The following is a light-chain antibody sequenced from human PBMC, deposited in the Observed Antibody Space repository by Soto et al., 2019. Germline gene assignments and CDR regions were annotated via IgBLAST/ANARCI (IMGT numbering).Light chain of an antibody. CDR1: TGAVTSGYY. J-gene: IGLJ2*01. CDR2: NTS. V-gene: IGLV7-43*01. Sequence: QAVVTQEPSLTVSPGGTVTLTCASSTGAVTSGYYPNWFQQKPGQAPRALIYNTSNKHSWTPARFSGSLLGGKAALTLSGVQPEDYAEYYCLLYYGAAGVFGGGTKVTV. CDR3: LLYYGAAGV.